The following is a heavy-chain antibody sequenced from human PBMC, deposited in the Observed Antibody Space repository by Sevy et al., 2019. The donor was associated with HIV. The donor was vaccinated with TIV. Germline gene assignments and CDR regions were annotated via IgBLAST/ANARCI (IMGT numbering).Heavy chain of an antibody. CDR2: ISDRGET. Sequence: GGSLRLSCAASGFTFSDYAMSWVHQAPGQGLDWVSAISDRGETYYADSVRGRFTISRDNPRNTLILHLFSLRDEDTAVYYCAREGPYGDSSFDYWGQGLLVTVSS. V-gene: IGHV3-23*01. D-gene: IGHD4-17*01. J-gene: IGHJ4*02. CDR3: AREGPYGDSSFDY. CDR1: GFTFSDYA.